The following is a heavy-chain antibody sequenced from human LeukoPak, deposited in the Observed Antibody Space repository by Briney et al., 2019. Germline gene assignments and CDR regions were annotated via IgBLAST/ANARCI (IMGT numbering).Heavy chain of an antibody. D-gene: IGHD4-11*01. CDR2: ISWNSGSI. CDR1: GFTFDDYA. CDR3: AKGGNYLDY. J-gene: IGHJ4*02. V-gene: IGHV3-9*01. Sequence: GGSLRLSCAASGFTFDDYAMHWVRQAPGKGLEWVSGISWNSGSIGYADSVKGRFTISRDNAKNSLYLQMNSLRAEDTALYYCAKGGNYLDYRGQGTLVTVSS.